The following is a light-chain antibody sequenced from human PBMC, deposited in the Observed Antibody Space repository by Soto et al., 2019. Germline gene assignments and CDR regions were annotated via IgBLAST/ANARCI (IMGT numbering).Light chain of an antibody. CDR2: GAS. Sequence: EIVMMQSPATMSVSPGERATLSCRASQSVSSNLAWYQQKPGQAPRLLIYGASTRATGIPARFSGSGSGTEFTLTISSLQSEDFAVYYCQQYNNWPPQITFGQGTRLEMK. V-gene: IGKV3-15*01. CDR1: QSVSSN. J-gene: IGKJ5*01. CDR3: QQYNNWPPQIT.